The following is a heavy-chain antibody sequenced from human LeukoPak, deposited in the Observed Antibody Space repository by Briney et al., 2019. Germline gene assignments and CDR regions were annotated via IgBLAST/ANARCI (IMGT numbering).Heavy chain of an antibody. CDR1: GYSLTGYW. J-gene: IGHJ4*02. V-gene: IGHV5-51*01. CDR3: ARLGYYYDILTGQGDYFDY. D-gene: IGHD3-9*01. CDR2: NYTGGSDT. Sequence: GESLKISCKGSGYSLTGYWIGRGRPMPGKGLGWVGINYTGGSDTRYSPSFQGQVTISADKSISTAYLQWSSLKASDTAMYYCARLGYYYDILTGQGDYFDYWGQGTLVTVSS.